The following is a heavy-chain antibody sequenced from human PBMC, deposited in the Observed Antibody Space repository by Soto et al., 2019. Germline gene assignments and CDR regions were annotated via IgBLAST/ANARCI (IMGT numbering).Heavy chain of an antibody. CDR1: GGSISSYY. Sequence: SETLSLTCTVSGGSISSYYWSWIRQHPGKGLEWIGYIYYSGSTYYNPSLKSRVTISVDTSKNRFSLKLSSVTAADTAVYYCARRGLDYYDSSGYQYWGQGALVTVSS. J-gene: IGHJ4*02. CDR2: IYYSGST. CDR3: ARRGLDYYDSSGYQY. D-gene: IGHD3-22*01. V-gene: IGHV4-59*06.